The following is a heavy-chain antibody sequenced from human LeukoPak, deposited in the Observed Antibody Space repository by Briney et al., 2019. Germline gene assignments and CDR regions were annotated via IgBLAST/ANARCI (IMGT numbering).Heavy chain of an antibody. D-gene: IGHD1-26*01. CDR3: VRGGSYFDY. V-gene: IGHV3-43*01. J-gene: IGHJ4*02. CDR1: GFTFSSNG. Sequence: GGSLRLSCAASGFTFSSNGMNWVRQAPGKGLEWVSLVGWDGSSTYYADSVKGRFTISRDNSKNSLYLQMNSLTTEDTAFYYCVRGGSYFDYWGQGTLVTVSS. CDR2: VGWDGSST.